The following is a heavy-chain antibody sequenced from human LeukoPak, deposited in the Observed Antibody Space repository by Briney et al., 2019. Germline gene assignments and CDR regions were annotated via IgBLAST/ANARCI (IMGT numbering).Heavy chain of an antibody. Sequence: PSETLSLTCTASGGSISSYYWSWIRQPPGKGLEWIGYIYYSGSTNYNPSLKSRVTISVDTSKNQFSLKLSSVTAADTAVYYCARVAAAGTECFDYWGQGTLVTVSS. CDR2: IYYSGST. D-gene: IGHD6-13*01. CDR1: GGSISSYY. V-gene: IGHV4-59*01. CDR3: ARVAAAGTECFDY. J-gene: IGHJ4*02.